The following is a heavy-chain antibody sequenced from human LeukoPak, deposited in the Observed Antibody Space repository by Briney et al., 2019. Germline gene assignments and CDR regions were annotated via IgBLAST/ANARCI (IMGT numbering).Heavy chain of an antibody. Sequence: SETLSLTCTVSGGSITSYYWSWIRQPPGKGLEWIGYIYYSGSTNYNPSLKSRVTISVDTSKNQFSLKLSSVTAAATAIHYWARLTYVSCYCVGGYYYDYWGQGTLVTVSS. CDR1: GGSITSYY. V-gene: IGHV4-59*08. CDR3: ARLTYVSCYCVGGYYYDY. CDR2: IYYSGST. J-gene: IGHJ4*02. D-gene: IGHD2-21*01.